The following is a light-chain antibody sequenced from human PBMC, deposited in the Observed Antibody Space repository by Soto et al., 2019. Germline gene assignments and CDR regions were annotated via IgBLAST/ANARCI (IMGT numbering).Light chain of an antibody. J-gene: IGKJ1*01. CDR2: GAS. CDR1: QTVGNNY. CDR3: QQTAYSPRT. Sequence: EMVLTQSPDSLSLSPGERATLSCRASQTVGNNYVAWYQQKPDQAPRLLIYGASYRATGIPDRFSGSGSGTDFILTISRLEPEDFAVYYCQQTAYSPRTFGQGTKVEVK. V-gene: IGKV3-20*01.